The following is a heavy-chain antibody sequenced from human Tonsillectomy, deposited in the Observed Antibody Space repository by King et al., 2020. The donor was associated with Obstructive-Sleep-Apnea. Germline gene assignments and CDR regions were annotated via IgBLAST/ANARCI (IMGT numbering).Heavy chain of an antibody. V-gene: IGHV3-73*01. CDR3: TTLDQLLPTGDAFDI. Sequence: EVQLVQSGGGLVQPGGSLKLSCAASGFSFSGSAMHWVRQASGKGLEWGGRVRNKAFNYATTYAASVKGRFTISRNDSKSTAYLQMNSLKTEDTAVYFCTTLDQLLPTGDAFDIWGQGTTVTVSS. D-gene: IGHD1-1*01. CDR2: VRNKAFNYAT. J-gene: IGHJ3*02. CDR1: GFSFSGSA.